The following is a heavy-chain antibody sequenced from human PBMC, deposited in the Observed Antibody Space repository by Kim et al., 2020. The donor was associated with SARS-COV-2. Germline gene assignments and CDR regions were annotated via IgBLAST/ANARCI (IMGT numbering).Heavy chain of an antibody. Sequence: KGRFTISRDNAENSLYLQMNSLRAEDTAVYYCARKGLEGIVGATSYGMDVWGQGTTVTVSS. V-gene: IGHV3-11*03. J-gene: IGHJ6*02. D-gene: IGHD1-26*01. CDR3: ARKGLEGIVGATSYGMDV.